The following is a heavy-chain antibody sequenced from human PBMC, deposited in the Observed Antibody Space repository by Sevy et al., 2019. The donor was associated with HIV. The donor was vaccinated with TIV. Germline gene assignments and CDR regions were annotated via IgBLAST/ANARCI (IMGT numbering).Heavy chain of an antibody. CDR3: TRWKAAQSIFDY. Sequence: GESLKISCTASGFTFGDYCMSWVRQAPGKGLEWVAFLKSDVYGGTVDHAASVRGRFVISRDDSKTIAYLQMNDLKTEDTGVYYCTRWKAAQSIFDYWGLGALVTVSS. CDR2: LKSDVYGGTV. CDR1: GFTFGDYC. V-gene: IGHV3-49*04. J-gene: IGHJ4*02. D-gene: IGHD6-13*01.